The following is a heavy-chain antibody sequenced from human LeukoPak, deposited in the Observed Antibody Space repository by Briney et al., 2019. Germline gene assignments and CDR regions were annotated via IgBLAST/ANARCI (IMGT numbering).Heavy chain of an antibody. Sequence: PSETLSLTCAVSGYSISKDYYWGWIRQPPGRGLEWIGHIYHSGSGYYNPSLKSRVAMSVDTSKNQFSLKLSSVTAVGTAVYYCARNIVGPRQVDYWGQGTLVTVSS. CDR1: GYSISKDYY. CDR2: IYHSGSG. V-gene: IGHV4-28*01. J-gene: IGHJ4*02. CDR3: ARNIVGPRQVDY. D-gene: IGHD1-26*01.